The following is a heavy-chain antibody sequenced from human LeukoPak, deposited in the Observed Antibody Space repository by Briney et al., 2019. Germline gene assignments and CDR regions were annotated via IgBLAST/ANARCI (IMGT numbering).Heavy chain of an antibody. Sequence: PSETLSLTCTVSGGSISSYYWTWFRRPPGKGLEWIGYIYHSGSTNYNPSLKSRVTISVDTSKNQFSLKLTSMTAADTAVYYCGRETIAATGTSVFFDYWGQGTLVTVSS. CDR1: GGSISSYY. D-gene: IGHD6-13*01. J-gene: IGHJ4*02. CDR3: GRETIAATGTSVFFDY. CDR2: IYHSGST. V-gene: IGHV4-59*01.